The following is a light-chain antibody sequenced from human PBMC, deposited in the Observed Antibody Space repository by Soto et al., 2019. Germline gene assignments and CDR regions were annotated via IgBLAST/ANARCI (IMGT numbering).Light chain of an antibody. CDR1: SGSVSTSYY. V-gene: IGLV8-61*01. CDR3: VLYMGSGIPV. J-gene: IGLJ2*01. CDR2: STN. Sequence: VVTQEPSFSVSPGGTVTLTCGLSSGSVSTSYYPSWYQQTPGQAPRTLIYSTNTRSSGVPDRFSGSILGNKAALTITGAQADDESDYYCVLYMGSGIPVFGGGTKLTVL.